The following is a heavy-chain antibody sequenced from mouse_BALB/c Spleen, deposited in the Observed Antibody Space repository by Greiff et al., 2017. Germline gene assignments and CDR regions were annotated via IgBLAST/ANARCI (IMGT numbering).Heavy chain of an antibody. J-gene: IGHJ2*01. CDR3: ARVLRDYFDY. V-gene: IGHV7-3*02. CDR2: IRNKANGYTT. CDR1: GFTFTDYY. D-gene: IGHD1-1*01. Sequence: EVKLVESGGGLVQPGGSLRLSCATSGFTFTDYYMSWVRQPPGKALEWLGFIRNKANGYTTEYSASVKGRFTISRYNSQSILYLQMNTLRAEDSATYYCARVLRDYFDYWGQGTTLTVSS.